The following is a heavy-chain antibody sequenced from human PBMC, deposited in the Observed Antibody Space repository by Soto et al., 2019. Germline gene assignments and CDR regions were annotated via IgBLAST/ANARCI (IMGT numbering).Heavy chain of an antibody. Sequence: GGSLRLSCAGSGFTFGRHWMTWVRQAPGKGLEWVSLIHTDGNTYYADSVKGRFTISRDNSKNTLSLQMNSLRVEDTAVYYCASDLQMSPFAIWGQGTMVTVSS. CDR3: ASDLQMSPFAI. J-gene: IGHJ3*02. V-gene: IGHV3-66*01. CDR2: IHTDGNT. CDR1: GFTFGRHW.